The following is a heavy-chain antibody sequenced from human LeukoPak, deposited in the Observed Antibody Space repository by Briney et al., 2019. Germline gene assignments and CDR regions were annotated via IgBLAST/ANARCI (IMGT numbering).Heavy chain of an antibody. D-gene: IGHD2-2*01. CDR1: GFTFSSYS. J-gene: IGHJ6*03. V-gene: IGHV3-21*01. Sequence: PGGSLRLSCAASGFTFSSYSMNWVHQAPGKGLEWVSSISSSSSYIYYADSVKGRFTISRDNAKNSLYLQMNSLRAEDTAVYYCARGPRYCSSTSCYAMANYMDVWGKGTTVTVSS. CDR2: ISSSSSYI. CDR3: ARGPRYCSSTSCYAMANYMDV.